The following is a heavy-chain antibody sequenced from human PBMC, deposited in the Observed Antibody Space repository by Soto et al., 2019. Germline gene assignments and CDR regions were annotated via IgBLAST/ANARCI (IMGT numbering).Heavy chain of an antibody. CDR2: ISAYNGNT. CDR1: GYTFTSYG. Sequence: ASVKVSCKASGYTFTSYGISWVRQAPGQGLEWMGWISAYNGNTNYAQKLQGRVTMTTDTSTSTAYMELRSLRSDDTAVYYCARDQEGNIVAAPMNYYYYYGMDVWGQGTTVTVSS. D-gene: IGHD6-13*01. J-gene: IGHJ6*02. CDR3: ARDQEGNIVAAPMNYYYYYGMDV. V-gene: IGHV1-18*01.